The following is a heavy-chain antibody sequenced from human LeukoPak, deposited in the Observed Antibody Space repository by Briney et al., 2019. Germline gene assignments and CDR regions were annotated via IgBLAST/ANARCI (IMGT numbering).Heavy chain of an antibody. CDR3: ARERKITIFGVACDY. V-gene: IGHV1-2*06. CDR2: INPNGGGT. J-gene: IGHJ4*02. D-gene: IGHD3-3*01. CDR1: GGTFSSYA. Sequence: ASVKVSCKASGGTFSSYAISWVRQAPGQGLEWMGRINPNGGGTNYAQKFQGRVTMTSDTSISTAYMKLSRLRSDDTAVYYCARERKITIFGVACDYWGQGTLVTVSS.